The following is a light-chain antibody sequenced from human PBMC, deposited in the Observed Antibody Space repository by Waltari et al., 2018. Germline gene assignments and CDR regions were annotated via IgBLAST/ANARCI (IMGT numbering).Light chain of an antibody. J-gene: IGKJ2*01. CDR3: QQYHTSPLN. CDR2: KTS. V-gene: IGKV1-12*01. Sequence: DIQMTQSPSSLSASVGDRVTITCRASQDISSWLAWYQQKPGKAPNLLIYKTSNLQSGVPSRFRGSGSGTDFTLTISSLQPEDFATYYCQQYHTSPLNFGQGTKLEI. CDR1: QDISSW.